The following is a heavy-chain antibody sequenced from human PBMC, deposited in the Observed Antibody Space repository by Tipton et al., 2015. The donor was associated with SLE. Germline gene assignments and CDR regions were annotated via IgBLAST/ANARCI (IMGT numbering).Heavy chain of an antibody. J-gene: IGHJ4*02. Sequence: QVQLVQSGGGVVQPGRSLRLSWAASGFTFRNYGMHWVRQAPDKGLEWVALIWYDGSDNYYADSVKGRFTIFRDNSKNTLDLQMNSLRAEDTAMYYCVKDQSGSYPYYFDFWGQGALVTVSS. D-gene: IGHD1-26*01. CDR1: GFTFRNYG. V-gene: IGHV3-30*18. CDR2: IWYDGSDN. CDR3: VKDQSGSYPYYFDF.